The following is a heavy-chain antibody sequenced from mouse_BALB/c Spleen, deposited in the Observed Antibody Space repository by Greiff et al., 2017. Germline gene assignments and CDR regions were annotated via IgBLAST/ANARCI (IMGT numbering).Heavy chain of an antibody. D-gene: IGHD2-14*01. CDR1: GFTFSSYA. J-gene: IGHJ3*01. CDR2: ISSGGST. Sequence: EVKLMESGGGLVKPGGSLKLSCAASGFTFSSYAMSWVRQTPEKRLEWVASISSGGSTYYPDSVKGRFTISRDNARNILYLQMSSLRSEDTAMYYCAREGDRYDDGAWFAYWGQGTLVTVSA. CDR3: AREGDRYDDGAWFAY. V-gene: IGHV5-6-5*01.